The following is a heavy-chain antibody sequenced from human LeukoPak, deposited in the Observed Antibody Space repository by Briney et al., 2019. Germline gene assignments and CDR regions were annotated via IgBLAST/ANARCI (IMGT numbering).Heavy chain of an antibody. J-gene: IGHJ4*02. CDR3: AKDPRGKRGYSYGYFDY. D-gene: IGHD5-18*01. CDR2: IRYDGSNK. CDR1: GFTFSSYG. V-gene: IGHV3-30*02. Sequence: PGGSLRLSCAASGFTFSSYGMHWVRQAPGKGLEWVAFIRYDGSNKYYADSVKGRFTISRDNSKNTLYLQMNSLRAEDTAVYYCAKDPRGKRGYSYGYFDYWGQGTLVTVSS.